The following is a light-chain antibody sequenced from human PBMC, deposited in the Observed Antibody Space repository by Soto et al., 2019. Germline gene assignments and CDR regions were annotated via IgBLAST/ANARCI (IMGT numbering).Light chain of an antibody. CDR1: QSVSRF. J-gene: IGKJ3*01. CDR3: QQRDTWPFA. CDR2: DAS. Sequence: EIVLTQSPATLSLSPGERATISCRASQSVSRFLAWYQQKTGQAPRLLIYDASNRASGIPARFSGSGSGTDFIVTISSLEPEDFAVYYCQQRDTWPFAFGPGTKVDIQ. V-gene: IGKV3-11*01.